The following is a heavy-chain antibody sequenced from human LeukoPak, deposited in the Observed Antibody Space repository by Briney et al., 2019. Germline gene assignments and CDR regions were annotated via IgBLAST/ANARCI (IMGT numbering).Heavy chain of an antibody. CDR2: VSWNSASI. Sequence: PGGSLSLSCAVSGFTLNNHAIHWVRQPQGPGLGRDSSVSWNSASIGYEESVKGRFTISRDNAKNSLYLQMTGLSPADTALYYCSRVVYDSSGSSFWYFELCGRGTLVTVSS. CDR3: SRVVYDSSGSSFWYFEL. D-gene: IGHD3-22*01. CDR1: GFTLNNHA. J-gene: IGHJ2*01. V-gene: IGHV3-9*01.